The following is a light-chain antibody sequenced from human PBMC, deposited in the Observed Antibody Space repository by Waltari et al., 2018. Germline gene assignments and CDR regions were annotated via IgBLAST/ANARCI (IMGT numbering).Light chain of an antibody. CDR2: EVR. Sequence: QSALTQPASVSGSPGQSITISCTGTSSDVGGYNYFSWYQQHPGKAPKLMIYEVRNRPSGVSNRFSGSKSGNTASLTIAGLQAEDEADYYCSSYTSSSTQVFGGGTKLTVL. J-gene: IGLJ3*02. CDR3: SSYTSSSTQV. V-gene: IGLV2-14*01. CDR1: SSDVGGYNY.